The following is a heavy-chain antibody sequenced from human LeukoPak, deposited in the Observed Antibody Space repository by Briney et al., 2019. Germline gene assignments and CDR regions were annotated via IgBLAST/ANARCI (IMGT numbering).Heavy chain of an antibody. CDR3: ARAPPSTMIVVVDAFDI. J-gene: IGHJ3*02. CDR1: GGSISSYH. D-gene: IGHD3-22*01. Sequence: SETLSLTCTVSGGSISSYHWSWIRQPPGKGLEWIGYIYYSGSTNYNPSLKSRVTISVDTSKNQFSLKLSSVTAADTAVYYCARAPPSTMIVVVDAFDIWGQGTMVTVSS. V-gene: IGHV4-59*01. CDR2: IYYSGST.